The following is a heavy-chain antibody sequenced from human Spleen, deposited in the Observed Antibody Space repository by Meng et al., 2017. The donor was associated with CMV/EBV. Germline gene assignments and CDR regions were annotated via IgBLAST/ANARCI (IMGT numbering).Heavy chain of an antibody. V-gene: IGHV1-69*04. Sequence: SVKVSCKASGGTFSSYTISWVRQAPGQGLEWMGRIIPILGIANHAQKFQGRVTITADKSTSTAYMELSRLRSDDTAVYYCARDGRLAAAGVYYYYGMDVWGQGTTVTVSS. CDR2: IIPILGIA. J-gene: IGHJ6*02. CDR1: GGTFSSYT. CDR3: ARDGRLAAAGVYYYYGMDV. D-gene: IGHD6-13*01.